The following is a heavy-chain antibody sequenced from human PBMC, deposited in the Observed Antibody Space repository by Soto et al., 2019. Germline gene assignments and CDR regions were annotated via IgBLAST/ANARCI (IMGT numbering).Heavy chain of an antibody. CDR2: ISYDGSNK. Sequence: PGGSLRLSCAASGFTSSSYAMHWVRQAPGKGLEWVAVISYDGSNKYYADSVKGRFTISRDNSKNTLYLQMNSLRAEDTAVYYCAREAPFVIVGATTALDYYYGMDVWGQGTTVTVSS. J-gene: IGHJ6*02. CDR1: GFTSSSYA. CDR3: AREAPFVIVGATTALDYYYGMDV. V-gene: IGHV3-30-3*01. D-gene: IGHD1-26*01.